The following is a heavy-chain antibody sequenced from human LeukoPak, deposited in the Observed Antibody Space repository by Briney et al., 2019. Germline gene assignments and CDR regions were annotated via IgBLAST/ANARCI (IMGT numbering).Heavy chain of an antibody. CDR1: RFTFSDYY. Sequence: PGGSLRLSCAASRFTFSDYYMTWIRQAPGKGLEWVSYISGSGSMIYYADSVKGRFTISRDNAKNSLYLQMNSLRVEDTAVYYCARAAWELRFDYWGQGTLVTVSS. J-gene: IGHJ4*02. CDR3: ARAAWELRFDY. D-gene: IGHD1-26*01. V-gene: IGHV3-11*04. CDR2: ISGSGSMI.